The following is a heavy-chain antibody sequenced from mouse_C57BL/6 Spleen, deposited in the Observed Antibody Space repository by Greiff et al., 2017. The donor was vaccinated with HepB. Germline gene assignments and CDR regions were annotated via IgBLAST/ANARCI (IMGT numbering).Heavy chain of an antibody. CDR1: GYTFTSYW. Sequence: VQLQQPGAELVKPGASVKMSCKASGYTFTSYWITWVKQRPGQGLEWIGDIYPGSGSTNYNQKFKGKATLTVDTSSSTAYMQLSSLTSEDSAVYYCARVPITTGFDYWGQGTTLTVSS. CDR3: ARVPITTGFDY. D-gene: IGHD1-1*01. CDR2: IYPGSGST. J-gene: IGHJ2*01. V-gene: IGHV1-55*01.